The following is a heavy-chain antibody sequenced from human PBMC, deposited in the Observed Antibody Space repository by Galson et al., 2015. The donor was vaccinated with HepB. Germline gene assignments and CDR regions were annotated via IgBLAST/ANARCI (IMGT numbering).Heavy chain of an antibody. J-gene: IGHJ1*01. D-gene: IGHD3-22*01. CDR1: GFTVSSNY. Sequence: SLRLSCAASGFTVSSNYMSWVRQAPGKGLEWVGFIRSKAYGGTTEYAASVKGRFTISRDDSKSIAYLQMNSLKTEDTAVYYCTRGYYYDSSGYYYVGYFQHWGQGTLVTVSS. CDR2: IRSKAYGGTT. V-gene: IGHV3-49*04. CDR3: TRGYYYDSSGYYYVGYFQH.